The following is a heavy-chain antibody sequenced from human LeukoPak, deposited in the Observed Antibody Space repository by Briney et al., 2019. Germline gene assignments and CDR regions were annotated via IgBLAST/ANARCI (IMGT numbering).Heavy chain of an antibody. J-gene: IGHJ3*02. CDR2: IYDIDRT. D-gene: IGHD6-13*01. CDR1: GGAVGSSY. CDR3: ARHRIVAADDVFEI. V-gene: IGHV4-59*08. Sequence: SETLFLTCTVSGGAVGSSYWSWVRQPPGKGLEWIGYIYDIDRTNFNPSFESRVTISVDTPRSQFFLRLSSVTAADTAVYYCARHRIVAADDVFEIWGQGTMVTVSS.